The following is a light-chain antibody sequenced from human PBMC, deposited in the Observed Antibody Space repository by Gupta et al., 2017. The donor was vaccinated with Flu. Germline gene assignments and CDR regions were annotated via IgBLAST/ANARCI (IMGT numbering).Light chain of an antibody. CDR1: TSNIGANY. V-gene: IGLV1-47*01. Sequence: SPSASGTPGQRVAISCSGSTSNIGANYVYWYQQLPGTAPKLLIYRNNQRPSGVPDRFSGSKSDTSASLAISGLRSEDEADYYCASWDDSLSGPVFGGGTKVTVL. J-gene: IGLJ3*02. CDR2: RNN. CDR3: ASWDDSLSGPV.